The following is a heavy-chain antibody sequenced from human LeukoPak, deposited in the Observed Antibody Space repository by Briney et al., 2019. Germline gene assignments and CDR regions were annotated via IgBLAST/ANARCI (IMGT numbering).Heavy chain of an antibody. D-gene: IGHD4-17*01. J-gene: IGHJ4*02. Sequence: ASVKVSCKASAYTFTNYAMNWVRQAPGQGLEWMGWINTNTGNPTYAQGFTGRFVFSLDTSVSTAYLQISSPKPEDTAVYYCARGSPDYRDYVFFDYWGQGTLVTVSS. CDR2: INTNTGNP. CDR1: AYTFTNYA. CDR3: ARGSPDYRDYVFFDY. V-gene: IGHV7-4-1*02.